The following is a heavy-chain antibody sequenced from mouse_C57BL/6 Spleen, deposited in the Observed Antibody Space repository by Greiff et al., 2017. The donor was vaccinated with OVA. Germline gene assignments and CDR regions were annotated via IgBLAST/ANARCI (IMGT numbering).Heavy chain of an antibody. V-gene: IGHV1-9*01. J-gene: IGHJ3*01. CDR2: ILPGSGST. Sequence: VQLKESGAELMKPGASVKLSCKATGYTFTGYWIEWVKQRPGHGLEWIGEILPGSGSTNYNEKFKGKATFTADTSSNTAYMQLGSLTTEDSAIYYCAGNYPFAYWGQGTLVTVSA. CDR1: GYTFTGYW. CDR3: AGNYPFAY. D-gene: IGHD1-1*01.